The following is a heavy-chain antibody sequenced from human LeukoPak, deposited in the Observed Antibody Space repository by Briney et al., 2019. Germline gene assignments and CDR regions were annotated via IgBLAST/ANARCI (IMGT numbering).Heavy chain of an antibody. V-gene: IGHV1-69*13. Sequence: GASVKVSCKASGYTFTSYDISWVRQAPGQGLEWMGGIIPIFGTANYAQKFQGRVTITADESTSTAYMELSSLRSEDTAVYYCARTRQLDSYYFDYWGQGTLVTVSS. J-gene: IGHJ4*02. D-gene: IGHD6-6*01. CDR3: ARTRQLDSYYFDY. CDR1: GYTFTSYD. CDR2: IIPIFGTA.